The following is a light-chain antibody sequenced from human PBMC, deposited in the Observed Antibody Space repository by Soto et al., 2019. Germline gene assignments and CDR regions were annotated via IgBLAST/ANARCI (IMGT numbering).Light chain of an antibody. CDR2: LGS. CDR1: QSLLHTNGYNY. J-gene: IGKJ5*01. V-gene: IGKV2-28*01. CDR3: MQALQIPPT. Sequence: DIVMTQSPLSLPVTPGEPASISCRSNQSLLHTNGYNYLDWYLQKPGQSPQLLIYLGSNRASGVPDRFSGSGSGTDFTLKISRVEAEDVGVYYCMQALQIPPTFGQGTRLEMK.